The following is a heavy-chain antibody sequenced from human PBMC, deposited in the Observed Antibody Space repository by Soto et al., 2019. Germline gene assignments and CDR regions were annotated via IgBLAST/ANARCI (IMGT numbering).Heavy chain of an antibody. Sequence: ASVKVSCKASGYTFTGYYMHWVRQAPGQGLEWMGWINPNSGGTNYAQKLQGWVTMTRDTSISTAYIEPSRLRSDDTAVYYCARAREDCSSTSCFLDVWGKGTTVTVSS. CDR3: ARAREDCSSTSCFLDV. D-gene: IGHD2-2*01. V-gene: IGHV1-2*04. CDR1: GYTFTGYY. CDR2: INPNSGGT. J-gene: IGHJ6*04.